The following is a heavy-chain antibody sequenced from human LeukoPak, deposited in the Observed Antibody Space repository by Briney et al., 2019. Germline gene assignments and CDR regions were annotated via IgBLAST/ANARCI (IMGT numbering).Heavy chain of an antibody. D-gene: IGHD3-3*01. CDR3: ARGTTIFGVVALGWFDP. V-gene: IGHV1-8*01. CDR2: MNPNSGNA. J-gene: IGHJ5*02. Sequence: ASVKVSCKASGYTFTSYDINWVRQATGQGLEWMGWMNPNSGNAGYAQKFQGRVTMTRNISISTAYMELSSLRSEDTAVYYCARGTTIFGVVALGWFDPWGQGTLVTVSS. CDR1: GYTFTSYD.